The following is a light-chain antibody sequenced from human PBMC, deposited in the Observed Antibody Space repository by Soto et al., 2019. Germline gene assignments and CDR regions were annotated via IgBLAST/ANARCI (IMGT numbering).Light chain of an antibody. CDR3: MQGTHWPPVT. Sequence: DVVMTQSPLSLPVTLGQPASISCRSSQSIVYSDGNAYLSWFQQRPGQSPRRLIYKAFNRDSGVPDRFSGGGSGPDFKLKISWVEAEDVGVYYCMQGTHWPPVTFGQGTKLEIK. CDR1: QSIVYSDGNAY. CDR2: KAF. J-gene: IGKJ2*01. V-gene: IGKV2-30*01.